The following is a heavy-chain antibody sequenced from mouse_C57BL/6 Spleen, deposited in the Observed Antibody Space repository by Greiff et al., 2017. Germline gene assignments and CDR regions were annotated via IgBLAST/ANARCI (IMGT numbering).Heavy chain of an antibody. CDR3: ASPRGGRDYYAMDY. Sequence: VQLKQSGPELVKPGASVKIPCKASGYTFTDYNMDWVKQSHGKSLEWIGDINPNNGGTIYNQKFKGKATLTVDKSSSTAYMELRSLTSEDTAVYYCASPRGGRDYYAMDYWGQGTSVTVSS. CDR1: GYTFTDYN. V-gene: IGHV1-18*01. D-gene: IGHD3-3*01. CDR2: INPNNGGT. J-gene: IGHJ4*01.